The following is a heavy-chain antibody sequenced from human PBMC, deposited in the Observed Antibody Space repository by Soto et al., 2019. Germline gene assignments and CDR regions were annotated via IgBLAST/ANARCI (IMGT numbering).Heavy chain of an antibody. D-gene: IGHD2-8*01. Sequence: QVQLQESGPGLVKPSETLSLTCTVSGAFSSTYYWSWIRQPPGKGLEWIGYMNNIGRTNYNPTLKSRVTISLDTSKNQFSLKLSSVIAADTAVYYCARSFCRDAVRCNWFDPWGLGTLVTASS. V-gene: IGHV4-59*01. J-gene: IGHJ5*02. CDR1: GAFSSTYY. CDR3: ARSFCRDAVRCNWFDP. CDR2: MNNIGRT.